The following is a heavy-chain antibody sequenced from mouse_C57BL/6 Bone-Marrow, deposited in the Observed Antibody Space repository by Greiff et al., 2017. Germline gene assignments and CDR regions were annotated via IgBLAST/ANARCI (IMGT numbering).Heavy chain of an antibody. V-gene: IGHV5-16*01. CDR2: INYDGSST. Sequence: DVQLVESEGGLVQPGSSMKLSCTASGFTFSDYYMAWVRQVPEKGLEWVANINYDGSSTYYLDSLKSRFIISRDNAKNILYLQMSSLKSEDTATYYCARDGYYGPEAYWGQGTLVTVSA. J-gene: IGHJ3*01. D-gene: IGHD1-1*01. CDR3: ARDGYYGPEAY. CDR1: GFTFSDYY.